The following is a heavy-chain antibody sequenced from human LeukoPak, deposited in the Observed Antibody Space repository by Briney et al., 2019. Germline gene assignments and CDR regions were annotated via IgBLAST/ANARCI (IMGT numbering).Heavy chain of an antibody. J-gene: IGHJ6*02. V-gene: IGHV3-49*04. Sequence: GGSLRLSCAASGFTFSSYSMNWVRQAPGKGLEWVGFIRSKAYGGTTEYAASVKGRFTISRDDSKSIAYLQMNSLKTEDTAVYYCTRDWSSGMDVWGQGTTVTVSS. CDR2: IRSKAYGGTT. CDR1: GFTFSSYS. CDR3: TRDWSSGMDV.